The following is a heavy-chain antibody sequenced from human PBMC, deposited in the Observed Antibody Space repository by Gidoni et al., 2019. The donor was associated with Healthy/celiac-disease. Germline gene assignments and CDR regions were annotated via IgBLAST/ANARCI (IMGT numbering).Heavy chain of an antibody. CDR1: GFPFSRYA. CDR3: ARGLAMVRGVIITALLDY. V-gene: IGHV3-23*01. J-gene: IGHJ4*02. CDR2: ISGSGGST. D-gene: IGHD3-10*01. Sequence: EVQLLESGGGLVQPGGSLRLSCAASGFPFSRYAMSWVRQAPGKGLEWVSAISGSGGSTYYADSMKGRFTISRDNSKNTLYLQMNSLRAEDTAVYYCARGLAMVRGVIITALLDYWGQGTLVTVSS.